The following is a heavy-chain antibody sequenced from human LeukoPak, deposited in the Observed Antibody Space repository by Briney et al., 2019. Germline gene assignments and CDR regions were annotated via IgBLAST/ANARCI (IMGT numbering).Heavy chain of an antibody. CDR2: IYSGGST. Sequence: GGSLRLSCAASGFTVSSNYMSWVRQAPGKGLEWVSVIYSGGSTYYADSVKGRFTISRDNSKNTLYLQMNSLRVDDTALYYCTRAEGYGAIDYWGQGTLVTVSS. J-gene: IGHJ4*02. D-gene: IGHD5-12*01. CDR1: GFTVSSNY. CDR3: TRAEGYGAIDY. V-gene: IGHV3-53*01.